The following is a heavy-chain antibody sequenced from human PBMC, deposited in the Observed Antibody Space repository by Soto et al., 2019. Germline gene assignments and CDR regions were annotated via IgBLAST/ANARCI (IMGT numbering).Heavy chain of an antibody. Sequence: QVQLVQSGAEVKKPGASVKVSCKASGYTFTSYGISWVRQAPGQGLEWMGWISAYNGNTNYAQKLQGRVPMTTDTSTSTAYMELRSLRSDDTAVYYCARDPVPSYCGGDCSPPGAWFDPWGQGTLVTVSS. CDR3: ARDPVPSYCGGDCSPPGAWFDP. D-gene: IGHD2-21*02. CDR2: ISAYNGNT. CDR1: GYTFTSYG. V-gene: IGHV1-18*04. J-gene: IGHJ5*02.